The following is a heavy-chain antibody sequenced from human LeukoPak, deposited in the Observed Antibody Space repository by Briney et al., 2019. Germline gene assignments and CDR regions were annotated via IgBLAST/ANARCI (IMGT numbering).Heavy chain of an antibody. Sequence: SETLSLTCTVSGGSISSYYWSWIRQPPGKGLEWIGYIYYSGSTNYNPSLKSRVTISVDTSKNQFSLKLSSVTAADTAVYYCARTDKVTTGRWLSYYYMDVWGKGTTVTVSS. J-gene: IGHJ6*03. CDR2: IYYSGST. D-gene: IGHD4-11*01. V-gene: IGHV4-59*01. CDR3: ARTDKVTTGRWLSYYYMDV. CDR1: GGSISSYY.